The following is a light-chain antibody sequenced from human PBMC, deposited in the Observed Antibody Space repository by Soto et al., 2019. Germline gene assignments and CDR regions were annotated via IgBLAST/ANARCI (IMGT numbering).Light chain of an antibody. CDR1: QSVSSSY. Sequence: EIVLTQSPGTLSLSPGERATLSCRASQSVSSSYLAWYQQKPGQAPRLLIYGASSRATGIPDSFSGSGSGKDFTLTISRLEPEDFAVYYCQQYGSSPWTFGQGTKVEI. J-gene: IGKJ1*01. V-gene: IGKV3-20*01. CDR3: QQYGSSPWT. CDR2: GAS.